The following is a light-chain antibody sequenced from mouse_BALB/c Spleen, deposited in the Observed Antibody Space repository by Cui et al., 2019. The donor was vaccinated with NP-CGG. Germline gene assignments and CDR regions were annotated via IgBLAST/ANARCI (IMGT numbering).Light chain of an antibody. Sequence: QPVVPQESALTTSPGETVTLTCRSSTGAVTTSNYANWVQEKPDHLFTGLIGGTNNRAPGVPARFSGSLIGDKAVLTITGAQTEDEAIYFCALWYSNHWVFGGGTKLTVL. CDR1: TGAVTTSNY. J-gene: IGLJ1*01. CDR2: GTN. CDR3: ALWYSNHWV. V-gene: IGLV1*01.